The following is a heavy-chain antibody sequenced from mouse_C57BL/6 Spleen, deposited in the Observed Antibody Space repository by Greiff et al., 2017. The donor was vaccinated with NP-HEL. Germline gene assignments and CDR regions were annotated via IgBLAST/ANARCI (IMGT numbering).Heavy chain of an antibody. Sequence: QVQLQQSGAELARPGASVKLSCKASGYTFTSSGISWVKQRTGQGLEWIGEIYPRSGNTYYNEKFKGKATLTADKSSSTAYMELRSLTSEDSAVYFCARVSNQAWFAYWGQGTLVTVSA. CDR1: GYTFTSSG. V-gene: IGHV1-81*01. CDR2: IYPRSGNT. D-gene: IGHD2-5*01. CDR3: ARVSNQAWFAY. J-gene: IGHJ3*01.